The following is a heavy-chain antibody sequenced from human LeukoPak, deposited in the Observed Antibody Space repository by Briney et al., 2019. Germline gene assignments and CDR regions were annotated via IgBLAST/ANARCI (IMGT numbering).Heavy chain of an antibody. V-gene: IGHV1-69*13. CDR3: ARVLWFGESPRAAIDY. CDR2: IIPIFGTA. J-gene: IGHJ4*02. Sequence: SVKVSCKASGGTFSSYAISWVPQASGQGLEWMGGIIPIFGTANYAQKFQGRVTITADESTSTAYMELSSLRSEDTAVYYCARVLWFGESPRAAIDYWGQGTLVTVSS. CDR1: GGTFSSYA. D-gene: IGHD3-10*01.